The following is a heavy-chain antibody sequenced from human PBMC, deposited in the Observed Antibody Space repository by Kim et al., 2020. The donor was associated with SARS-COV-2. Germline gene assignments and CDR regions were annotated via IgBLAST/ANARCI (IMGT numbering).Heavy chain of an antibody. D-gene: IGHD3-16*02. CDR2: IYPGDSDT. CDR1: GYSFTSYW. Sequence: GESLKISCKGSGYSFTSYWIGWVRQMPGKGLEWMGIIYPGDSDTRYSPSFQGQVTISADKSISTAYLQWSSLKASDTAMYYCARHVRSGVITFGGVIANGYYGMDVWGQGTTVTVSS. CDR3: ARHVRSGVITFGGVIANGYYGMDV. V-gene: IGHV5-51*01. J-gene: IGHJ6*02.